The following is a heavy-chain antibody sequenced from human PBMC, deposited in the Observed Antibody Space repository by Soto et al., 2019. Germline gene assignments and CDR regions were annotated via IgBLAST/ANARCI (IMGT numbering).Heavy chain of an antibody. CDR3: AGLYHYDSSGYYDY. D-gene: IGHD3-22*01. CDR2: INPSGGRT. V-gene: IGHV1-46*01. Sequence: ASVKVSCKASGNSFTTYYMHWVRQAPGQGLEWMGIINPSGGRTTYAQKFQGRVTMTRDTSTSTFHMELSSLTPEDTAVYYCAGLYHYDSSGYYDYWGQGTLVTAPQ. J-gene: IGHJ4*02. CDR1: GNSFTTYY.